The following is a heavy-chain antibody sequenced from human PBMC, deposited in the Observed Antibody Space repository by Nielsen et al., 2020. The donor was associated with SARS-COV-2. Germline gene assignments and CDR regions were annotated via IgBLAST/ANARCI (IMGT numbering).Heavy chain of an antibody. CDR1: GGTFSSYA. CDR2: IIPIFGTA. J-gene: IGHJ6*02. D-gene: IGHD2-15*01. CDR3: ARDLVAAQDYYYYGMDV. Sequence: SVKVSCKASGGTFSSYAISWVRQAPGQGLEWMGGIIPIFGTANYAQKFQGRVTITADESTSTAYMELSSLRSEDTAVYYCARDLVAAQDYYYYGMDVWGQGTTVTVSS. V-gene: IGHV1-69*13.